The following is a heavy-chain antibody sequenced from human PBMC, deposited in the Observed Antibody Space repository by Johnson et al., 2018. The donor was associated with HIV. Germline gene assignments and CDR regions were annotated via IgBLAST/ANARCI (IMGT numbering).Heavy chain of an antibody. CDR2: ISYDGSNK. CDR3: ARDRGYTSPVRHDTFDV. D-gene: IGHD6-19*01. J-gene: IGHJ3*01. V-gene: IGHV3-30*04. Sequence: QMMLVESGGGLVQPGGSLRLSCAASGFTLNNYAMHWVRQGPGKGLEWMAVISYDGSNKYYADSVKGRFTISRDNSKNTLYLQMNSLRGEDTSVYYCARDRGYTSPVRHDTFDVWGQGTKVIVSS. CDR1: GFTLNNYA.